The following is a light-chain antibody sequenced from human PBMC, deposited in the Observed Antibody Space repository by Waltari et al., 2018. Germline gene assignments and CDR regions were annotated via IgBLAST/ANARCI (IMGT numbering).Light chain of an antibody. CDR2: EVT. J-gene: IGLJ2*01. Sequence: QSALTQPPSASGSPGQSVTISCTGTDDDIGGYEYVSWYQQHPGKAPKALIYEVTKRPSGVPDRFSGSKSGNTASLTVSGLQAEDEADYYCSSYAGRNIVIFGGGTKLTVL. CDR1: DDDIGGYEY. V-gene: IGLV2-8*01. CDR3: SSYAGRNIVI.